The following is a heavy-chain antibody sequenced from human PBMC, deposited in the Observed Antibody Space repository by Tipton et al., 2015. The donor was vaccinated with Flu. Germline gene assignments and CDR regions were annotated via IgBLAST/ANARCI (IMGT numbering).Heavy chain of an antibody. D-gene: IGHD3-3*01. V-gene: IGHV4-34*01. J-gene: IGHJ2*01. CDR2: INHSGST. Sequence: TLSLTCAVCGGSFSGYYWSWIRQPPGKGLEWIGEINHSGSTNYNPSLKSRVTISVDTSKNQFSLKLSSVTAADTAVYYCARRRYDFWSGYYWSYWYFDIWGRGTLVTVSS. CDR3: ARRRYDFWSGYYWSYWYFDI. CDR1: GGSFSGYY.